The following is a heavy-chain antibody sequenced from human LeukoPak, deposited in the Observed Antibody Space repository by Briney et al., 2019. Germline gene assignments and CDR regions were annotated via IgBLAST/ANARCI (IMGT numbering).Heavy chain of an antibody. CDR1: GGSISSSGYY. D-gene: IGHD6-13*01. J-gene: IGHJ4*02. CDR3: ARQVIAAAGTRMFDY. V-gene: IGHV4-39*01. CDR2: IYYSGST. Sequence: SETLSLTCTVSGGSISSSGYYWGWIRQPPGKGLEWIGNIYYSGSTYYNPSLKSRVTISVDTSKNQFSLKLSSVTAADTAVYYRARQVIAAAGTRMFDYWGQGTLVTVSS.